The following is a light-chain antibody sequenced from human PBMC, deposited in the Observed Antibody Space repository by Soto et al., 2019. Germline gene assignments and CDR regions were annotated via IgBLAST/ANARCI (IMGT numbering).Light chain of an antibody. CDR1: SSDVGGYNY. Sequence: QSALTQPASVSGSPGQSITISCTGTSSDVGGYNYVSWYQQHPGKAPKLMIFEVSNRPSGVSNRFSGSKSGNTASLTISGLQAEDEADYSCSSYTRRSTVVFGGGTKLTVL. V-gene: IGLV2-14*01. CDR2: EVS. J-gene: IGLJ2*01. CDR3: SSYTRRSTVV.